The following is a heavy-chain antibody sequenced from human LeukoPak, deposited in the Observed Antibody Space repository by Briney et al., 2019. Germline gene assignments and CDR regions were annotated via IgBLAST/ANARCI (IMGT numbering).Heavy chain of an antibody. CDR3: ARDLVASLDY. CDR1: GGTFSSYA. V-gene: IGHV1-2*02. Sequence: GASVKVSCKASGGTFSSYAISWVRQAPGQGLEWMGGINPNSGGTNYAQKFQGRVTMTRDTSISTAYMELSRLRSDDAAVYYCARDLVASLDYWGQGTLVTVSS. J-gene: IGHJ4*02. D-gene: IGHD5-12*01. CDR2: INPNSGGT.